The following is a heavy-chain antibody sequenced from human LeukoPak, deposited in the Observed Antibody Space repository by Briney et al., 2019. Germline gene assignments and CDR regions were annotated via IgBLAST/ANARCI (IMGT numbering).Heavy chain of an antibody. CDR1: GFTFSSYG. V-gene: IGHV3-30*02. J-gene: IGHJ1*01. CDR3: AKITLNSGSYQSPLQH. Sequence: AGGSLRLSCAASGFTFSSYGMHWVRQAPGKGLEWMAFLRYDGSNKYYADSVKGQFTISRDNSKNTLYLQMNSLRAEDTAVYYCAKITLNSGSYQSPLQHWGQGTLVTVSS. D-gene: IGHD1-26*01. CDR2: LRYDGSNK.